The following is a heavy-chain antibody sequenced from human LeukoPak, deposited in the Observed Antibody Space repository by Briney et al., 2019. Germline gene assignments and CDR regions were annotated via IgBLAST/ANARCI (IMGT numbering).Heavy chain of an antibody. CDR2: ISGNGGSI. V-gene: IGHV3-23*01. D-gene: IGHD6-13*01. Sequence: GGSLRLSCAASGFTFSSYAMNWVRQAPGKGLEWVSVISGNGGSIYYADSVKGRFTISRDNSKNTLYLQMSSLRAEDTAVYYCARGNSWLNYYFDYWGQGTLVTVSS. CDR3: ARGNSWLNYYFDY. J-gene: IGHJ4*02. CDR1: GFTFSSYA.